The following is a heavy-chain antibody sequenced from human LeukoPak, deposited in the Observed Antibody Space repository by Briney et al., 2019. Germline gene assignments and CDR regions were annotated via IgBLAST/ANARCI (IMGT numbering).Heavy chain of an antibody. V-gene: IGHV3-30*18. CDR3: AKEGSRFIYYYYGMDV. Sequence: GGSLRLSCAVSGFTFSSYGMHWVRQAPGKGLEWVAVISYDGSNKYYADSVKGRFTISRDNSKNTLYLQMNSLRAEDTAVYYCAKEGSRFIYYYYGMDVWGQGTTVTVSS. CDR1: GFTFSSYG. J-gene: IGHJ6*02. D-gene: IGHD3-10*01. CDR2: ISYDGSNK.